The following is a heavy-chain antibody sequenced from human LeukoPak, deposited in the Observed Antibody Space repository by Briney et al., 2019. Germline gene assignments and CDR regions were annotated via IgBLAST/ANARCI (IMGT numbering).Heavy chain of an antibody. V-gene: IGHV4-34*01. CDR2: INHSGST. Sequence: GSLRLSCAASGFTVSSNYMSWVRQPPGKGLEWIGEINHSGSTNYNPSLKSRVTISVDTSKNQFSLKLSSVTAADTAVYYCARGRYISSIAARRWFDPWGQGTLVTVSS. D-gene: IGHD6-6*01. CDR3: ARGRYISSIAARRWFDP. J-gene: IGHJ5*02. CDR1: GFTVSSNY.